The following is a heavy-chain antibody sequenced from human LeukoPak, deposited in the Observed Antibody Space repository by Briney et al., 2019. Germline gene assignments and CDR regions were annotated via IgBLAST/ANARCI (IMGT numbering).Heavy chain of an antibody. Sequence: GSLRLSCAASGFTFSSYAMSWIRQPPGKGLEWIGEINHSGSTNYNPSLKSRVTISVDTSKNQFSLKLSSVTAADTAVYYCASRPLRHYDFWSVILGDAFDIWGQGTMVTVSS. V-gene: IGHV4-34*01. J-gene: IGHJ3*02. CDR3: ASRPLRHYDFWSVILGDAFDI. CDR2: INHSGST. D-gene: IGHD3-3*01. CDR1: GFTFSSYA.